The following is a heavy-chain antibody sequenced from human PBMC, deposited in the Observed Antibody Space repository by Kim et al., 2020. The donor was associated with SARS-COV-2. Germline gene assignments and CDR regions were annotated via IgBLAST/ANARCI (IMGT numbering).Heavy chain of an antibody. V-gene: IGHV1-46*01. CDR3: ARDWALLWFGELPQGYGMDV. D-gene: IGHD3-10*01. CDR2: INPSGGST. Sequence: ASVKVSCKASGYTFTSYYMHWVRQAPGQGLEWMGIINPSGGSTSYAQKFQGRVTMTRDTSTSTVYMELSSLRSEDTAVYYCARDWALLWFGELPQGYGMDVWGQGTTVTVSS. J-gene: IGHJ6*02. CDR1: GYTFTSYY.